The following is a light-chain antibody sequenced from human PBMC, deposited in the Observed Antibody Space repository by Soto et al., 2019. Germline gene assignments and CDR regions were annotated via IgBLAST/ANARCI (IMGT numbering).Light chain of an antibody. Sequence: QSALTQPPSASGSPGQSVTICCTGTSSDVGAYKYVSWYQQYPGKAPKLMNYEVTKRASGVPDRFSGSKSGNTASLTVSGLQAEDEADYYCTSYVGNDIWVFGGGTKLTVL. CDR2: EVT. CDR1: SSDVGAYKY. J-gene: IGLJ3*02. CDR3: TSYVGNDIWV. V-gene: IGLV2-8*01.